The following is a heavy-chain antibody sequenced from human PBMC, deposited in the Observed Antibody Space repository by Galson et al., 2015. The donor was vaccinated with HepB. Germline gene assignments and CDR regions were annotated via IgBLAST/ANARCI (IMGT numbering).Heavy chain of an antibody. V-gene: IGHV3-23*01. Sequence: SLRLSCAASGFTFSSNSMSWVRQAPGKGLEWVSAISGSGGSIFYADSVKGRFTISRDNSKNTLFLQMNSLRAEDTATYYCAKDGVGGTWDYLGQGTLVTVSS. CDR2: ISGSGGSI. D-gene: IGHD6-19*01. CDR1: GFTFSSNS. CDR3: AKDGVGGTWDY. J-gene: IGHJ4*02.